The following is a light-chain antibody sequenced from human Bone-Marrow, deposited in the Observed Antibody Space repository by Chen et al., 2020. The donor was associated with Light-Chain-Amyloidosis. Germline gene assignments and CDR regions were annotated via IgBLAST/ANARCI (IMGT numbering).Light chain of an antibody. CDR2: KNN. J-gene: IGLJ3*02. CDR3: AAWDESLNGHWV. Sequence: QSVLTQPPSASGPPGQRVNISCSGSRSNIGNNVVNWYQQFPGTAPKLLIYKNNQRPSGVPDRLSGSKSGTSASLAISGLQSEDEADYYCAAWDESLNGHWVFGGGTKLTVL. V-gene: IGLV1-44*01. CDR1: RSNIGNNV.